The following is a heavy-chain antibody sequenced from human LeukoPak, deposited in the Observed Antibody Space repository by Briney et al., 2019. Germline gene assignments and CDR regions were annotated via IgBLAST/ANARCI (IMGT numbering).Heavy chain of an antibody. Sequence: NSGESRKISCKGSGYSFTSYWIGWVRQMPGKGLEWMGIIYPGDSDTRYSPSFQGQVTISADKSISTAYLQWSSLKASDTAMYYCARHRVGAVAGIDWYFDLWGRGTLVTVSS. D-gene: IGHD6-19*01. V-gene: IGHV5-51*01. CDR3: ARHRVGAVAGIDWYFDL. J-gene: IGHJ2*01. CDR1: GYSFTSYW. CDR2: IYPGDSDT.